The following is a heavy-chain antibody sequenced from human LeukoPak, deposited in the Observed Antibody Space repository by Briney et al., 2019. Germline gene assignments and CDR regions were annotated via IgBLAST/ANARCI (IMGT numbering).Heavy chain of an antibody. J-gene: IGHJ3*02. CDR2: MYYSGST. CDR3: ARGHLFLWLGVRDAFDI. CDR1: GGSISSGDYY. D-gene: IGHD3-10*01. V-gene: IGHV4-30-4*01. Sequence: PSETLSLTCTVSGGSISSGDYYWSWIRQPPGKGLEWIAYMYYSGSTYYNPSLRSRVTISVDTSKNQFSLKLSSVTAADTAVYYCARGHLFLWLGVRDAFDIWGQGTMVTVSS.